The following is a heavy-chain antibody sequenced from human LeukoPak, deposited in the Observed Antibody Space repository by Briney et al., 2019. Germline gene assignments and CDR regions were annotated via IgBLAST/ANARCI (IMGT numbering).Heavy chain of an antibody. V-gene: IGHV4-34*01. CDR3: ARRGGRFLEWFFDY. CDR1: GGSFSGYY. CDR2: INHSGST. J-gene: IGHJ4*02. D-gene: IGHD3-3*01. Sequence: PSETLSLTCAVYGGSFSGYYWSWIRQPPGKGLEWIGEINHSGSTNYNPSLKSRVTISVDTSKNQLSLKLSSVTAADTAVYYCARRGGRFLEWFFDYWGQGTLVTVSS.